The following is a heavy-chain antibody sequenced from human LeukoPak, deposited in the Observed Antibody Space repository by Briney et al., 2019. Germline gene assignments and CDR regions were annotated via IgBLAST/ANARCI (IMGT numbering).Heavy chain of an antibody. Sequence: GGSLRLSCAASGFTFSSYWMSWVRQAPGKGLEWVANIKQDGSEKYYVDSVKGRFTISRDNAKNSLYLQMNSLRAEDTAVHYCARDQRLAAMDVWGKGTTVTVSS. CDR2: IKQDGSEK. D-gene: IGHD3-16*01. CDR3: ARDQRLAAMDV. CDR1: GFTFSSYW. V-gene: IGHV3-7*01. J-gene: IGHJ6*03.